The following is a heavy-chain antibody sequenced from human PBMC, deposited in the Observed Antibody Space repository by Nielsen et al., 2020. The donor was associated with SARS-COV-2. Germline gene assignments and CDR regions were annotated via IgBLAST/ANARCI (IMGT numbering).Heavy chain of an antibody. CDR2: IHYSGST. Sequence: WIRQPPGKGLEWIGTIHYSGSTYYNPSLKSRVTISVDTSKNQFSLKLNSATAADTAVYFCARLGIAAAGTSYYYYGMDVWGQGTTVTVSS. CDR3: ARLGIAAAGTSYYYYGMDV. J-gene: IGHJ6*02. V-gene: IGHV4-39*01. D-gene: IGHD6-13*01.